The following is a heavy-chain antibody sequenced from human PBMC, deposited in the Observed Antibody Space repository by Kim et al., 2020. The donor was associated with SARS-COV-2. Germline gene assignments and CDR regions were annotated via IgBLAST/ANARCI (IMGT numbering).Heavy chain of an antibody. CDR1: GYTFTSYG. CDR3: ARELQYYGSGSYYIDY. J-gene: IGHJ4*02. Sequence: ASVKVSCKASGYTFTSYGISWVRQAPGQGLEWMGWISAYNGNTNYAQKLQGRVTMTTDTSTSTAYMELRSLRSDDTAVYYCARELQYYGSGSYYIDYWGQGTLVTVSS. CDR2: ISAYNGNT. V-gene: IGHV1-18*04. D-gene: IGHD3-10*01.